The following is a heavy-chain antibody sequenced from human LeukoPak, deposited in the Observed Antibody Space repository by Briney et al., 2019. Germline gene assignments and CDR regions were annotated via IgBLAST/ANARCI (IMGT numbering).Heavy chain of an antibody. CDR2: IWYDGGNK. V-gene: IGHV3-33*01. D-gene: IGHD3-10*01. CDR3: ARAVGGGEYYFDY. Sequence: GRSLRLSCAASGFTFSSYGMHWVRQAPGQGLEWVAVIWYDGGNKYYADSVKGRFTISRDNSKNTLYLQMNSLRAEDTAVYYCARAVGGGEYYFDYWGQGTLVTVSS. CDR1: GFTFSSYG. J-gene: IGHJ4*02.